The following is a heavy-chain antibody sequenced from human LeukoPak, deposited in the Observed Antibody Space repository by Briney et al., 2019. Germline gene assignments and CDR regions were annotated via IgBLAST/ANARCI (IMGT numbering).Heavy chain of an antibody. V-gene: IGHV3-9*03. D-gene: IGHD5-18*01. CDR1: GFTFDDYA. J-gene: IGHJ5*02. CDR3: AKGGYSYGNNWFDP. Sequence: PGRSLRLSCAASGFTFDDYAMHWVRQAPGKGLEWVSGISWNSGSIGYADSVKGRFTISRDNAKNSLYLQMNSLRAEDMALYYCAKGGYSYGNNWFDPWGQGTLVTVSS. CDR2: ISWNSGSI.